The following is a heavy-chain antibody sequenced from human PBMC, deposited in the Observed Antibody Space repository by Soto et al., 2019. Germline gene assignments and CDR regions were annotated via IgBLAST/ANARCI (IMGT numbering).Heavy chain of an antibody. Sequence: SETLSLTCTGSGDSISTSRNYWGWIRQPPGKGLEWIGSTYYSVSTDYNPSLERRVTISVDTSKNQFSLKLTSVAAADTAVYYCASVPLGAVVLVQNWGQGTLVTVSS. V-gene: IGHV4-39*01. CDR3: ASVPLGAVVLVQN. D-gene: IGHD3-16*01. J-gene: IGHJ1*01. CDR2: TYYSVST. CDR1: GDSISTSRNY.